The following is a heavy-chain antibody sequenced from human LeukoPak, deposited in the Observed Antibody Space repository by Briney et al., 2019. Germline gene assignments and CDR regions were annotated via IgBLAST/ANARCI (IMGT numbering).Heavy chain of an antibody. CDR2: ISTYNGNT. CDR1: GYTFTSYG. J-gene: IGHJ4*02. D-gene: IGHD3-3*01. Sequence: GASVKVSCKASGYTFTSYGISWVRQAPGQGLEWMGWISTYNGNTNYAQKLQGRVTMTTDTSTSTAYMELSSLRSEDMAVYYCARDKFLGTGYGPGGYFDYWGQGTLVTVSS. V-gene: IGHV1-18*03. CDR3: ARDKFLGTGYGPGGYFDY.